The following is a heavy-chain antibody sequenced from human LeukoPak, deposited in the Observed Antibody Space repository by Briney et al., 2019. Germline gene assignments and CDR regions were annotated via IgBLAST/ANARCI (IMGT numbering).Heavy chain of an antibody. J-gene: IGHJ6*02. CDR3: ARDLTYYDFWSGYYSTRYYYYGMDV. D-gene: IGHD3-3*01. CDR2: ISYDGSNK. V-gene: IGHV3-30-3*01. Sequence: GGSLRLSCAASGFTFSSYAMHWVRQAPGKGLEWVAVISYDGSNKYCADSVKGRFTISRDNSKNTLYLQMNSLRAEDTAVYYCARDLTYYDFWSGYYSTRYYYYGMDVWGQGTTVAVSS. CDR1: GFTFSSYA.